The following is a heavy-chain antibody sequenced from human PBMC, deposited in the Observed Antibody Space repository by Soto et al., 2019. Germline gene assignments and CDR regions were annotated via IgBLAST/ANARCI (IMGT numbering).Heavy chain of an antibody. CDR1: GGSISSGDYY. D-gene: IGHD3-10*01. V-gene: IGHV4-30-4*01. CDR3: ARDPRFDPWVQPMGFDH. CDR2: IYYSGST. J-gene: IGHJ5*02. Sequence: SETLSLTCTVSGGSISSGDYYWSWIRQPPGKGLEWIGYIYYSGSTYYNPSLKSRVTISVDTSKNQFSLKLSSVTAADTAVYYCARDPRFDPWVQPMGFDHWGQGTLVTVSS.